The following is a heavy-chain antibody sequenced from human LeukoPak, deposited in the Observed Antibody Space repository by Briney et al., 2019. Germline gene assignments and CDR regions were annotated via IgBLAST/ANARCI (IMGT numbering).Heavy chain of an antibody. Sequence: GGSLRLSCAASGFTFSSYSMNWVRQAPGKGLEWVSYISSSSSTIYYADSVKGRFTISRDNAKNSLYLQMNSLRAEDTAVYYCAREEYYDSSGYRDYWGQGTLVTVSS. CDR3: AREEYYDSSGYRDY. CDR2: ISSSSSTI. J-gene: IGHJ4*02. CDR1: GFTFSSYS. V-gene: IGHV3-48*01. D-gene: IGHD3-22*01.